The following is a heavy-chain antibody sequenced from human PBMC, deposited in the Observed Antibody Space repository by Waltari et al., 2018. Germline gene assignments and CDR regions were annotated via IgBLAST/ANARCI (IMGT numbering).Heavy chain of an antibody. Sequence: EVQLVESGGGLVQPGGSLRLSCAASAFTVSSSCMHWVRQAPGKGLEWVSRVYSGGTTYYAGSVEGRFTISRDISTNTVYLQMNSLTAEDTAVYYCARDPLYYFDSWGQGALVIVSS. V-gene: IGHV3-53*01. CDR3: ARDPLYYFDS. CDR1: AFTVSSSC. CDR2: VYSGGTT. J-gene: IGHJ4*02.